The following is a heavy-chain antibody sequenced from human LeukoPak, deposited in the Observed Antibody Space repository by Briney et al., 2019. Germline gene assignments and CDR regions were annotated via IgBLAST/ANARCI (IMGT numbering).Heavy chain of an antibody. D-gene: IGHD3-10*01. J-gene: IGHJ4*02. CDR1: GFTFSSYS. Sequence: GGSLRLSCAASGFTFSSYSMNWVRQAPGKGLEWVSSISSSSSYIYYADSVKGRFTISRDNAKNSLYLQMNSLRAEDTAVYYCARDGDQEREDYGGQGTLVTVPS. CDR2: ISSSSSYI. V-gene: IGHV3-21*01. CDR3: ARDGDQEREDY.